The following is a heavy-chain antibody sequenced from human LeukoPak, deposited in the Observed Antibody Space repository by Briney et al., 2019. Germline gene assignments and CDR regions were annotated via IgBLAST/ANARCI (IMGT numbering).Heavy chain of an antibody. CDR3: ARVLLWFGEAEYYYYGMDV. D-gene: IGHD3-10*01. Sequence: GASVKVSCKASGYTFTSYGNSWVRQAPGQGLEWMGWISAYNGNTNYAQKLQGRVTMTTDTSTSTAYMELRSPRSDDTAVYYCARVLLWFGEAEYYYYGMDVWGQGTAVTVSS. CDR1: GYTFTSYG. CDR2: ISAYNGNT. J-gene: IGHJ6*02. V-gene: IGHV1-18*01.